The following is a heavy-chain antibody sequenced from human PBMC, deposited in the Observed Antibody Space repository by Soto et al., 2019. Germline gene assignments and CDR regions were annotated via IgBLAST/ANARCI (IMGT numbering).Heavy chain of an antibody. CDR3: ARGRRCSSTSCLGYYYYYGMDV. CDR2: IYYSGST. CDR1: GGSISSGGYY. J-gene: IGHJ6*02. D-gene: IGHD2-2*01. V-gene: IGHV4-31*03. Sequence: PSETLSLTCTVSGGSISSGGYYWSWIRQHPGKGLEWIGYIYYSGSTYYNPSLKSRVTISVDTSKNQFSLKLSSVTAADTAVYYCARGRRCSSTSCLGYYYYYGMDVWGQGTTVTVSS.